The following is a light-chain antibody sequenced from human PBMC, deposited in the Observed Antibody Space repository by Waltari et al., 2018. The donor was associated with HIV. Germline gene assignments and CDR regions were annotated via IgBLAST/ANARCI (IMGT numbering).Light chain of an antibody. CDR3: GSYTNSGTYV. V-gene: IGLV2-14*01. J-gene: IGLJ1*01. Sequence: QSALTQPASVSGSPGQSITLSCTGTSSDVGGSDFVAWYQQHPCKAPQLVVFEVSNRPSGVSDRFAGPKSGNTASLTISGLQPEDEADYYCGSYTNSGTYVFGTGTKVTVL. CDR1: SSDVGGSDF. CDR2: EVS.